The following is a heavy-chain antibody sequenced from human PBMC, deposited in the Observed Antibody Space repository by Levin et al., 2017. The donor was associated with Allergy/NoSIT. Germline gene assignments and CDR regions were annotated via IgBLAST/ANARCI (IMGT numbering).Heavy chain of an antibody. Sequence: GGSLRLSCAASGFTFSDYYMSWIRQAPGKGLEWVSYISSSGSTIYYADSVKGRFTISRDNAKNSLYLQMNSLRAEDTAVYYCARGDCSSTSCYLEVWGQGTLVTVSS. J-gene: IGHJ4*02. CDR2: ISSSGSTI. CDR3: ARGDCSSTSCYLEV. D-gene: IGHD2-2*01. CDR1: GFTFSDYY. V-gene: IGHV3-11*01.